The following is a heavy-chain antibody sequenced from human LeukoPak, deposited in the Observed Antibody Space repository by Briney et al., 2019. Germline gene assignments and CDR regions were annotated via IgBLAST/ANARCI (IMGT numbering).Heavy chain of an antibody. CDR1: GGSISSGDYY. Sequence: SETLSLTCTVSGGSISSGDYYWSWVRQPPGKGLEWIGYIYYSGSTHYNPSLKSRVTISVDTSKNQFSLKLKSVTAADTAVYYCARAPGYSYGRFDPWGQGTLVTVSS. J-gene: IGHJ5*02. V-gene: IGHV4-30-4*08. CDR3: ARAPGYSYGRFDP. CDR2: IYYSGST. D-gene: IGHD5-18*01.